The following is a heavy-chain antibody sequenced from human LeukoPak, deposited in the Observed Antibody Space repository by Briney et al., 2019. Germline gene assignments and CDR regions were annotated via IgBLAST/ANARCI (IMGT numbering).Heavy chain of an antibody. J-gene: IGHJ5*02. CDR1: GFTITNHW. Sequence: GGSLRLSCAVSGFTITNHWISWVRQAPGKGLEWVANIKQDGSEKYYVDSVKGRFTISRDNGKNSLYLQMNSLRVEDTALYYCVRDPFFSVPWGQGTLVTVSS. V-gene: IGHV3-7*01. D-gene: IGHD2/OR15-2a*01. CDR3: VRDPFFSVP. CDR2: IKQDGSEK.